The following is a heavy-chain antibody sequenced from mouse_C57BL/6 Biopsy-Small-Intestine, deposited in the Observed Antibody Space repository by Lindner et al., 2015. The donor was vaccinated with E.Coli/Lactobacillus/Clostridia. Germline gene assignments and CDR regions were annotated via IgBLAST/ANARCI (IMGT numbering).Heavy chain of an antibody. Sequence: SVKVSCKASGGTFSSYAISWVRQAPGQWLEWMGGIIPIFGTANYAQEFQGRVTITADESTSTAYMELSSLRSEDTAVYYCARAYRGYSSGWYHYYGMDVWGQGTTVTVSS. J-gene: IGHJ1*01. V-gene: IGHV1-81*01. CDR3: ARAYRGYSSGWYHYYGMDV. CDR2: IIPIFGTA. CDR1: GGTFSSYA. D-gene: IGHD1-1*01.